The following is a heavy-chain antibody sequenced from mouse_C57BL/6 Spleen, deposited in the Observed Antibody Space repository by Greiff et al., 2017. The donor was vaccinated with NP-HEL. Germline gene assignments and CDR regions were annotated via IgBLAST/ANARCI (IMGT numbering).Heavy chain of an antibody. CDR2: IYPGSGST. CDR1: GYTFTSYW. J-gene: IGHJ1*03. Sequence: QVQLQQPGAELVKPGASVKMSCKASGYTFTSYWITWVKQRPGQGLEWIGVIYPGSGSTNYNEKFKSKATLTVDQSSSTAYMQLSSLTSEDSAVYYCARRACYYGSLYWYFDVWGTGTTVTVSS. CDR3: ARRACYYGSLYWYFDV. D-gene: IGHD2-1*01. V-gene: IGHV1-55*01.